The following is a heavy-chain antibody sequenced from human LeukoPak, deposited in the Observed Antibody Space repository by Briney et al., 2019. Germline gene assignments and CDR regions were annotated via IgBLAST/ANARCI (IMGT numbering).Heavy chain of an antibody. CDR3: ASVAVADSDY. CDR1: GFTYSSYW. D-gene: IGHD6-19*01. CDR2: INSDGSST. V-gene: IGHV3-74*01. J-gene: IGHJ4*02. Sequence: PGGSLRLSCAASGFTYSSYWMHWVRHAPGKGLVWVSRINSDGSSTSYADSVKGRFTISRDNAKNTLYLQMNSLRAEDTAVYYCASVAVADSDYWGQGTLVTVSS.